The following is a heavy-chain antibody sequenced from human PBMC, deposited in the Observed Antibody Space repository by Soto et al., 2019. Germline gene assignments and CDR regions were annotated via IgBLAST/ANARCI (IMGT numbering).Heavy chain of an antibody. J-gene: IGHJ4*02. CDR2: IYPGDSDT. CDR1: GYSFTSYR. V-gene: IGHV5-51*01. Sequence: GESLKISCKGSGYSFTSYRIGWVRQMPGKGLKWMGIIYPGDSDTRYSPSFQGQVTISADKSISTAYLQWSSLKASDTAMYYCARHVDSSWYTVVDYWGQGTLVTVSS. CDR3: ARHVDSSWYTVVDY. D-gene: IGHD6-13*01.